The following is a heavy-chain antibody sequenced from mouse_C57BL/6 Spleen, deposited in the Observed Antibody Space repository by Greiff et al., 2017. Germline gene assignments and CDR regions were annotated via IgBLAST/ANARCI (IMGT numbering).Heavy chain of an antibody. D-gene: IGHD2-3*01. J-gene: IGHJ1*03. CDR3: ARSGDGCSRSFDV. CDR2: IDPANGNT. Sequence: VQLQQSVAELVRPGASVKLSCTASGFNIQNTYMHWVKQRPEQGLEWIGRIDPANGNTKYAPKFQGKATITADTSSNTAYLQLSSLTSEDTAIYYCARSGDGCSRSFDVWGTGTTVTVSS. V-gene: IGHV14-3*01. CDR1: GFNIQNTY.